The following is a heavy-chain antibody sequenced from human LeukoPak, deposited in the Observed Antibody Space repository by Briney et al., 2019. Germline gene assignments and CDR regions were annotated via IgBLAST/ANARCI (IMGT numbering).Heavy chain of an antibody. D-gene: IGHD2-21*02. CDR3: AREHKDYDGDGYYYGY. J-gene: IGHJ4*02. V-gene: IGHV4-4*07. Sequence: SETLSLTCTVSGDSISNYYWSWIRQPAGKGLEWIRRIYAGGNTDHNPSLKSRVTMSVDTSENQFSLRLRSVTAADTAVYYCAREHKDYDGDGYYYGYWGQGTLVTVSS. CDR2: IYAGGNT. CDR1: GDSISNYY.